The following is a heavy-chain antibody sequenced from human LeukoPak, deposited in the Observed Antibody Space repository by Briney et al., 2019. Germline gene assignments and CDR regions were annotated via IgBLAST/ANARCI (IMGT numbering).Heavy chain of an antibody. Sequence: ASVKVSCKASGGTFSKYTISWVRQAPGQGLEWMGGIIPIFGTANYAQKFQGRVTITADESTSTAYMELSSLRSEDTAVYYCASLKGLFDYFDYWGQGILVTVYS. D-gene: IGHD3-22*01. CDR1: GGTFSKYT. V-gene: IGHV1-69*13. CDR3: ASLKGLFDYFDY. CDR2: IIPIFGTA. J-gene: IGHJ4*02.